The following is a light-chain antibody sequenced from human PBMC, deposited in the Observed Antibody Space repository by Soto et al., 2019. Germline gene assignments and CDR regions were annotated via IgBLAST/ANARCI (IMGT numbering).Light chain of an antibody. CDR3: QQYGGSRWT. Sequence: EIVLTHSPDTLSLSPWERATLSCRASQTVTSNYFGWYQQRPGQAPRLLIYATSRRATGIPDRFSGSGSGTDFTLTISRLDPEDFAVYYCQQYGGSRWTFGHGTKVDIK. J-gene: IGKJ1*01. CDR2: ATS. V-gene: IGKV3-20*01. CDR1: QTVTSNY.